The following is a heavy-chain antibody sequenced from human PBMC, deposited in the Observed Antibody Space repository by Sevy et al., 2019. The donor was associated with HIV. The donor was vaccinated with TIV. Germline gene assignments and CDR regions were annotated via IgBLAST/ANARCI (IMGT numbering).Heavy chain of an antibody. CDR1: GGSISRSSYD. J-gene: IGHJ4*02. CDR2: MFFRGNT. D-gene: IGHD2-21*01. CDR3: ARQGGIVDRAFDN. Sequence: SETLSLTCTVSGGSISRSSYDWGWIRQPPGKGLEWIGGMFFRGNTYYNPSLKSPVTIFVDRSKNKISLRLTFVTAADTAVYYCARQGGIVDRAFDNWGQGTLVTVSS. V-gene: IGHV4-39*01.